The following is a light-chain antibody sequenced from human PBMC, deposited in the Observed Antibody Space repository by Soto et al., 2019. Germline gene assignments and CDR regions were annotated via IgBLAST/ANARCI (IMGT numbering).Light chain of an antibody. J-gene: IGLJ1*01. CDR1: STDIGTYSR. CDR2: DVT. CDR3: SSYTSSHTYV. V-gene: IGLV2-14*02. Sequence: QSVLTQPASVSGSPGQSITISCTGTSTDIGTYSRVSWYLQYPGKAPKLMIYDVTKRPSGVSNRFSGSKSGNTASLTISGLQAEDEADYYCSSYTSSHTYVFGSGTKLTVL.